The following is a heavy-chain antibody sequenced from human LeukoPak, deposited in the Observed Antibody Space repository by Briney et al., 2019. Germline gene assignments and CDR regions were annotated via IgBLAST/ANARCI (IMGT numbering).Heavy chain of an antibody. Sequence: ASVKVSCKASGYTSTSYPMHWVRQAPGQRLEWMGWINAGNGNTKYSQEFQGRVTITRDTSATTDYLELSSLRSEDTAVYYCARDNSVRDEAWWFNPWGQGTLVTVSS. CDR3: ARDNSVRDEAWWFNP. V-gene: IGHV1-3*03. CDR2: INAGNGNT. CDR1: GYTSTSYP. J-gene: IGHJ5*02. D-gene: IGHD5-24*01.